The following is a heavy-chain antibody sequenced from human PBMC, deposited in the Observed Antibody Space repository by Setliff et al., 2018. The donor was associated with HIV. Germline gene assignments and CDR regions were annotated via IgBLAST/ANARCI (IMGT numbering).Heavy chain of an antibody. CDR2: MNQSGTT. D-gene: IGHD2-21*02. CDR1: GGSFGVYR. J-gene: IGHJ4*02. V-gene: IGHV4-34*01. Sequence: SETLSLTCTISGGSFGVYRWSWVRQTPGKGLEWIGEMNQSGTTNYNPSLKSRVTMSIDTSERQFSLRLTSVTAADTAVYYCVRWYYCVSGACYRADYWGQGTMVTVS. CDR3: VRWYYCVSGACYRADY.